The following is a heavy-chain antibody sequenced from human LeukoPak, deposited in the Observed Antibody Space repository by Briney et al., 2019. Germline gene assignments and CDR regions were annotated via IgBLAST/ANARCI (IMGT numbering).Heavy chain of an antibody. CDR2: VNPRSGDA. J-gene: IGHJ4*02. Sequence: ASVRVSCKASGDTFISYNINWLRQATGQGREWMGWVNPRSGDAGYLQKSQHRLTITRDSSIDTAYMDLGRLSSDDTAISYCARGVPLGYCTYGVCYPPYYLDYWGQGTLVTASS. CDR1: GDTFISYN. V-gene: IGHV1-8*03. CDR3: ARGVPLGYCTYGVCYPPYYLDY. D-gene: IGHD2-8*01.